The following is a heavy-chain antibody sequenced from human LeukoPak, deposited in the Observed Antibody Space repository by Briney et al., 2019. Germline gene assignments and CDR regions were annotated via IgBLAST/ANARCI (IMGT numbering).Heavy chain of an antibody. V-gene: IGHV3-30*02. CDR1: GFTFSSYG. D-gene: IGHD2-2*01. CDR2: IRYDGSNK. CDR3: AKDPSEYQLRTSYFDY. Sequence: GGSLRLSCAASGFTFSSYGMHWVRQAPGKGLEWVAFIRYDGSNKYYADSVKGRFTISRDNSKNTLYLQMNSLRAEDTAVYYCAKDPSEYQLRTSYFDYWGQGTLVTVSS. J-gene: IGHJ4*02.